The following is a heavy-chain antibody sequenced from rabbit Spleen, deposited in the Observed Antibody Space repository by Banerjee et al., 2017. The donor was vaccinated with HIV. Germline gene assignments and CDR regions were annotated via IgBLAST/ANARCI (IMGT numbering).Heavy chain of an antibody. CDR1: GFSFSNKAV. D-gene: IGHD1-1*01. V-gene: IGHV1S45*01. CDR3: ARHYDYAMDL. J-gene: IGHJ6*01. Sequence: QEQLVESGGGLVQPEGSLTLTCTASGFSFSNKAVMCWVRQAPGKGLEWIACINAVTGKAVYATWAKGRFTFSKTSSTTVTLQMTSLTAADTATYFCARHYDYAMDLWGPGTLVTVS. CDR2: INAVTGKA.